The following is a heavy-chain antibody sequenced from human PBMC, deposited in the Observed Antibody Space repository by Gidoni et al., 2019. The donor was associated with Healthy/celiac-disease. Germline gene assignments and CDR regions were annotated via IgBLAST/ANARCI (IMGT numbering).Heavy chain of an antibody. J-gene: IGHJ4*02. V-gene: IGHV3-21*01. D-gene: IGHD6-6*01. CDR2: ISSSSSYI. Sequence: EVQLVESGGGLVKPGGSLRLSGAASGVTFSSYSMNWVRQAPGKGLEWVSSISSSSSYIYYADSVKGRFTISRDNAKNSLYLQMNSLRAEDTAVYYCARTSSSRTRGYFDYWGQGTLVTVSS. CDR3: ARTSSSRTRGYFDY. CDR1: GVTFSSYS.